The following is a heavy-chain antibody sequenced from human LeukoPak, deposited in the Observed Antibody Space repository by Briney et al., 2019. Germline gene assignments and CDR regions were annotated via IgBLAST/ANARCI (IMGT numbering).Heavy chain of an antibody. J-gene: IGHJ4*02. CDR2: IYYSGST. CDR3: ARAAGYYYDSSGYYYYDY. D-gene: IGHD3-22*01. V-gene: IGHV4-59*01. Sequence: SETLSLTCTVCSGSISSYYWSWIRQPPGKGLEWIGYIYYSGSTNYNPSLKSRVTISVETSKNQFSLKLSSVTAADTAVYYCARAAGYYYDSSGYYYYDYWGQGTLVTVST. CDR1: SGSISSYY.